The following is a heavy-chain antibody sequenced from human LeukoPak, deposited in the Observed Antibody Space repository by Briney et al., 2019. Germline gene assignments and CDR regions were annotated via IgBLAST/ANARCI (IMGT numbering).Heavy chain of an antibody. J-gene: IGHJ4*02. V-gene: IGHV3-53*01. D-gene: IGHD3-10*01. CDR3: ARDLLIYGSGSYYNDY. Sequence: GGSLRLSCAASGFTVSSNYMSWVRQAPGKGLEWVSVIYSGGSTYYADSVKGRFTISRDNSKNTLYLQMNSLRAEDTAVYYCARDLLIYGSGSYYNDYWGQGTLVTVSS. CDR1: GFTVSSNY. CDR2: IYSGGST.